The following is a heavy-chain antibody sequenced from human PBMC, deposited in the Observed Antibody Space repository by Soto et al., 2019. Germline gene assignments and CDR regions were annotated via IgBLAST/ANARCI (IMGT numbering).Heavy chain of an antibody. D-gene: IGHD1-26*01. J-gene: IGHJ5*01. Sequence: QVQLQESGPGLVKPSGTLSLTCTVSGDSISTNNWWHWVRQTPGKGLEWIAEIHHTGNINYRSSLKSRFTMSIDQSKNKFSLTLTSVTAADTAVYYCARGRGAGTYQGFDFWGQGTLVTVSS. CDR2: IHHTGNI. CDR1: GDSISTNNW. V-gene: IGHV4-4*02. CDR3: ARGRGAGTYQGFDF.